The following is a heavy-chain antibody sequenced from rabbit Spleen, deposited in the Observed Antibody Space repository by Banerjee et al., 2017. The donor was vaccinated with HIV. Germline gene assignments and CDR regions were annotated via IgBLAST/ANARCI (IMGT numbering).Heavy chain of an antibody. D-gene: IGHD2-1*01. V-gene: IGHV1S45*01. CDR3: ARGSAAMTMVITGYYLNL. CDR2: IYINNPTT. J-gene: IGHJ4*01. Sequence: QEQLEESGGDLVKPEGSLTLTCKASGFALNNNYIMRWVRQAPGKGLEWIASIYINNPTTYYATWARVRFTISKTSSTTVTLQMTRLTAADTATYFCARGSAAMTMVITGYYLNLWGPGTLVTVS. CDR1: GFALNNNYI.